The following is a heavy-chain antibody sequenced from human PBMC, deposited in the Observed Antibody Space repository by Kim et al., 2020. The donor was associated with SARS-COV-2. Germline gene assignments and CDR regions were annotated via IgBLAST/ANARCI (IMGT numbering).Heavy chain of an antibody. D-gene: IGHD1-1*01. CDR3: ARDWEAASGTWWFDP. V-gene: IGHV1-3*01. J-gene: IGHJ5*02. Sequence: QKFQGRVTITRDTSASPAYMELSSLRSEDTAVYYCARDWEAASGTWWFDPWGQGTLVTVSS.